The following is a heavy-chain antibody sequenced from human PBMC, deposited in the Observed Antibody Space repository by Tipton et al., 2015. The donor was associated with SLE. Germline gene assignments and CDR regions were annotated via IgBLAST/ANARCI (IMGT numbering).Heavy chain of an antibody. D-gene: IGHD5-12*01. CDR3: ARVGDVNLVPTRSDRHFDH. CDR1: GGSFSGYY. Sequence: TLSLTCAVYGGSFSGYYWSWIRQPPGKGLEWIGEIHYSGTTNYNPSLKSRVSISVDKSKNQFSLNLNSVTAADTAVYYCARVGDVNLVPTRSDRHFDHWGQGTLVTVSS. CDR2: IHYSGTT. V-gene: IGHV4-34*01. J-gene: IGHJ4*02.